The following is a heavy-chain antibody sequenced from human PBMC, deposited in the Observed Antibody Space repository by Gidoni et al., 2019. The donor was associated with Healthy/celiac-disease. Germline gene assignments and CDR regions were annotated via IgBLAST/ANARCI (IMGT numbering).Heavy chain of an antibody. J-gene: IGHJ5*02. Sequence: QVQLQESGPGLVKPSETLSLTCTVSGGPISSYYWSWIRQPPGKGLEWIGYIYYSGSTNYNPSLKSRVTISVDTSKNQFSLKLSSVTAAVTAVYYCARARLYCSSTSCYIWFDPWGQGTLVTVSS. V-gene: IGHV4-59*01. CDR2: IYYSGST. CDR1: GGPISSYY. D-gene: IGHD2-2*02. CDR3: ARARLYCSSTSCYIWFDP.